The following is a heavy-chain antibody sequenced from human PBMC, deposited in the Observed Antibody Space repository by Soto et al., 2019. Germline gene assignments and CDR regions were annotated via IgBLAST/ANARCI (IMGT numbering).Heavy chain of an antibody. CDR3: ASGQQLVRNY. J-gene: IGHJ4*02. D-gene: IGHD6-13*01. CDR2: IYHSGST. CDR1: GGSISSGGYS. V-gene: IGHV4-30-2*01. Sequence: PSETLSLTCAVSGGSISSGGYSWSWIRQPPGKGLEWIGYIYHSGSTYYNPSLKSRVTISVDRSKNQFSLKLSSVTVADTAVYYCASGQQLVRNYWGQGTLVTVSS.